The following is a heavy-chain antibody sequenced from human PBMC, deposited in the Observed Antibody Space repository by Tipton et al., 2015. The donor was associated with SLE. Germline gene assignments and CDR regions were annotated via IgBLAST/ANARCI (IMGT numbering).Heavy chain of an antibody. J-gene: IGHJ3*02. D-gene: IGHD2/OR15-2a*01. Sequence: TLSLTCTVSGYSISSGYFWGWVRQPPGKGLEWIGSIYHSGSTYYNPSLKSRVTISVDTSKMQFSLRLTSVTAADTAVYYCARAPMVITAFDIWGQGTMVTVSS. V-gene: IGHV4-38-2*02. CDR1: GYSISSGYF. CDR3: ARAPMVITAFDI. CDR2: IYHSGST.